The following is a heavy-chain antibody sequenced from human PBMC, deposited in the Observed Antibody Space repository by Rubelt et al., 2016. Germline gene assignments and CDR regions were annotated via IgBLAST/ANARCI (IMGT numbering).Heavy chain of an antibody. Sequence: VESGGGLVQPGGSLRLSCAASGFTFSSYAMHWVRQAPGKGLEWVAVISYDGSNKYYADSVKGRFTISRDNSKNTLYLQMNSLTTEDTAVYYCARPWGYWGQGTLVTVSS. CDR2: ISYDGSNK. V-gene: IGHV3-30*04. J-gene: IGHJ4*01. D-gene: IGHD7-27*01. CDR3: ARPWGY. CDR1: GFTFSSYA.